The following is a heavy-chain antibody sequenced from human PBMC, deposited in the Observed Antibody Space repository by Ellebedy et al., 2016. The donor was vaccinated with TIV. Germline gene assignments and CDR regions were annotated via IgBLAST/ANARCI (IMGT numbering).Heavy chain of an antibody. Sequence: GESLKISCAASASSLTVSDLHWVRRPTRKGVAWVSASGAAGDTYYPYSVRGRFTISRESAKNSFYLQMNSLTAGDTAVYYCARGGPGGDNWFFGLWGRGTQVTVSS. CDR2: SGAAGDT. D-gene: IGHD3-10*01. CDR3: ARGGPGGDNWFFGL. J-gene: IGHJ2*01. V-gene: IGHV3-13*01. CDR1: ASSLTVSD.